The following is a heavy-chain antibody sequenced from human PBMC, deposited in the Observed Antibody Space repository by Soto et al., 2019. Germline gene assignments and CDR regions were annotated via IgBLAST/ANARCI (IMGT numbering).Heavy chain of an antibody. D-gene: IGHD6-6*01. CDR3: AKAMDYSSSSAGFDP. J-gene: IGHJ5*02. V-gene: IGHV3-23*01. Sequence: PGGSLRLSCAASGFTFSSYAMSWVRQAPGKGLEWVSAISGSGGSTYYADSVKGRFTISRDNSKNTLYLQMNSLRAEDTAVYYCAKAMDYSSSSAGFDPWGQGTLVTVSS. CDR2: ISGSGGST. CDR1: GFTFSSYA.